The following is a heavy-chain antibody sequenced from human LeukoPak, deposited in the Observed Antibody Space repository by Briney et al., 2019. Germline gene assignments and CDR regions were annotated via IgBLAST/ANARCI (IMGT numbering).Heavy chain of an antibody. Sequence: SCTASGYTFTGYYMHWVRQAPGRGLEWVAVIWYDGSNKYYADSVKGRFTISRDNSKNTLYLQMNSLRAEDTAVYYCARERRLRWEGDAFDIWGQGTMVTVSS. CDR2: IWYDGSNK. J-gene: IGHJ3*02. V-gene: IGHV3-33*01. CDR1: GYTFTGYY. CDR3: ARERRLRWEGDAFDI. D-gene: IGHD1-26*01.